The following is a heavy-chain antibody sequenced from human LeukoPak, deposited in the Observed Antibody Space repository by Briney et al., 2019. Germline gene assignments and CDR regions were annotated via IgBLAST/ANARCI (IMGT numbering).Heavy chain of an antibody. V-gene: IGHV3-21*01. CDR1: GFTFSSYS. J-gene: IGHJ4*02. D-gene: IGHD6-19*01. Sequence: GGSLRLSCAASGFTFSSYSMNWVCQAPGKGLEWVSSISSSSSYIYYADSVKGRFTISRDNAKNSLYLQMNSLGAEDTAVYYCARVSAVAGDYWGQGTLVTVSS. CDR3: ARVSAVAGDY. CDR2: ISSSSSYI.